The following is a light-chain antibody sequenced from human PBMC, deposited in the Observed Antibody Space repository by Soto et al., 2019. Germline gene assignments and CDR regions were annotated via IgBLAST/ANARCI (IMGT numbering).Light chain of an antibody. CDR1: SSNIGGNS. CDR2: DDN. CDR3: GSWDSSMSAYD. Sequence: QSVLTLPPSVSAAPGQKVTISCSGSSSNIGGNSVSWYQQLPGTAPKLLIYDDNKRPSGIPDRFSCSKSGTSATLGITGFQNGDEADYYCGSWDSSMSAYDLGPWTKVTVL. V-gene: IGLV1-51*01. J-gene: IGLJ1*01.